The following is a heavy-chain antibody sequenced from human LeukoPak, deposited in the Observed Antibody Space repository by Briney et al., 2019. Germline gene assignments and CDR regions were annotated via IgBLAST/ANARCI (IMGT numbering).Heavy chain of an antibody. CDR1: VYTFTSYG. CDR3: ARGGLVVVVAATPSTTPGLLHWLDP. J-gene: IGHJ5*02. D-gene: IGHD2-15*01. Sequence: GASVKVSCKASVYTFTSYGISWVRQAPGRGLEWMGWISAYNGNTKYAQKVLGRVTMTTDTSTSTAYMELRSLRSDDTAVYYCARGGLVVVVAATPSTTPGLLHWLDPWGQGTLVSVSS. CDR2: ISAYNGNT. V-gene: IGHV1-18*01.